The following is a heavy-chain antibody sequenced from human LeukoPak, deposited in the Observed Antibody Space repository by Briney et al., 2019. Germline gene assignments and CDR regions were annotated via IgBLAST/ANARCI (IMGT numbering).Heavy chain of an antibody. V-gene: IGHV1-2*02. D-gene: IGHD2-15*01. Sequence: GASVKVSCKASGYTFTGYYMHWVRQAPGQGLEWMGWINPNSGGTNYAQKFQGRVTMTRDTSISTAYMELSRLRSDDTAVYYCARDDAVVVVAAIYYYYGMDVWGQGTTVTVSS. CDR1: GYTFTGYY. CDR2: INPNSGGT. CDR3: ARDDAVVVVAAIYYYYGMDV. J-gene: IGHJ6*02.